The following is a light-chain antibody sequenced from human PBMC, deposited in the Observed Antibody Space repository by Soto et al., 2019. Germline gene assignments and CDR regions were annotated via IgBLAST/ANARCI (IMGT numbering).Light chain of an antibody. CDR1: QSVSSSY. Sequence: EIVLTQSPGTLSSSPGERATLSCRASQSVSSSYLAWYQQKPGEPPRLLMYGASSRAPGIPDRFSGSGSGRDFTLTISSMEPEDFAVYYCQQYGSSPPLTFGGGTKVDIK. V-gene: IGKV3-20*01. CDR2: GAS. CDR3: QQYGSSPPLT. J-gene: IGKJ4*01.